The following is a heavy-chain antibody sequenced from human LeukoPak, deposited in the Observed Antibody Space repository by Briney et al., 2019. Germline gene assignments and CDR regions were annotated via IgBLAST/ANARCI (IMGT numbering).Heavy chain of an antibody. V-gene: IGHV4-59*01. CDR1: GASISSYY. CDR2: IYSSGST. J-gene: IGHJ4*02. D-gene: IGHD3-22*01. Sequence: SETLSLTCTVSGASISSYYWSWIRQPPGKGLEWMGYIYSSGSTNYNPSLKSRVTISVETSRKQFSLKLTSVTAADTAVYYCARSGGYASPFDYWGQGTLVTVSS. CDR3: ARSGGYASPFDY.